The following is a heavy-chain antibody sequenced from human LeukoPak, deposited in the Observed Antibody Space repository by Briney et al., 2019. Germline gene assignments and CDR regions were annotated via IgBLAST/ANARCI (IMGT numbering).Heavy chain of an antibody. CDR3: ARGSGSYHDY. V-gene: IGHV3-30*04. Sequence: GGSLRLSCAASGFTFSSYAMHWVRQAPGKGLEWVAVISYDGSNKYYADSVKGRFTISRDKSKNTLYLQMNSLRAEDTAVYYCARGSGSYHDYWGQGTLVTVSS. CDR2: ISYDGSNK. D-gene: IGHD3-10*01. CDR1: GFTFSSYA. J-gene: IGHJ4*02.